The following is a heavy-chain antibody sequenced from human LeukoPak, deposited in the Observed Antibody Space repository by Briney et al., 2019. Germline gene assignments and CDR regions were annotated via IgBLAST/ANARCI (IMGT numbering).Heavy chain of an antibody. V-gene: IGHV3-48*03. J-gene: IGHJ5*02. Sequence: GGSLRLSCAASGFTFSRYEMNWVRQAPGKGLEWVSYISRSGDTIYFADSVKGRFTISRDNAKNSLYLQMSSLRAEDTAVYYCARLYGGNLKGEGSWFDPWGQGTLVTVSS. CDR3: ARLYGGNLKGEGSWFDP. CDR2: ISRSGDTI. CDR1: GFTFSRYE. D-gene: IGHD4-23*01.